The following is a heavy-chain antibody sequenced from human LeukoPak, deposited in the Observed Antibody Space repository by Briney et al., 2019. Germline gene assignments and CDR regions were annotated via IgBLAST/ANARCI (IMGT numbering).Heavy chain of an antibody. V-gene: IGHV3-23*01. D-gene: IGHD2-2*01. J-gene: IGHJ4*02. CDR2: ISGNGGTT. Sequence: GGSLRLSCAASGFIFSSYAMTWVRQAPGKGLDWVSVISGNGGTTYYADSVKGRFTISRDNSKNTLYLQMNSLRAEDTAVYYCAKDAPVNIVVVPAANSWGQGTLVTVSS. CDR3: AKDAPVNIVVVPAANS. CDR1: GFIFSSYA.